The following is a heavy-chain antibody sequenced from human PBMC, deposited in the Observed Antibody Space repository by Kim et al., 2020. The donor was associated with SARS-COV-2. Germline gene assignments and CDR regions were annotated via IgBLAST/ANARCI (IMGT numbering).Heavy chain of an antibody. J-gene: IGHJ4*02. V-gene: IGHV3-30*03. CDR2: ISYDGSNK. Sequence: GESLRLSCAASGFTFSSYGMHWVRQAPGKGLEWVAVISYDGSNKYYADSVKGRFTISRDNSKNTLYLQMNSLRAEDTAVYYCASNGDFDYWGQGTLVTVSS. CDR3: ASNGDFDY. D-gene: IGHD3-10*01. CDR1: GFTFSSYG.